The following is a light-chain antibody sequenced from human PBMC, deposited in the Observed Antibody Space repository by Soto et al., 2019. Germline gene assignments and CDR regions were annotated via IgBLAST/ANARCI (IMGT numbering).Light chain of an antibody. V-gene: IGLV3-21*02. CDR1: NIGRKS. CDR3: QVWDSNSDHVV. J-gene: IGLJ2*01. Sequence: SYQLTQPPSVSVAPGQTARITCGGTNIGRKSVHWYQQKPGQAPVVVVYDDRVRPSGMPERSSCYKSGNTAALTISSVEAGAEADYYCQVWDSNSDHVVFDRGTTVTVL. CDR2: DDR.